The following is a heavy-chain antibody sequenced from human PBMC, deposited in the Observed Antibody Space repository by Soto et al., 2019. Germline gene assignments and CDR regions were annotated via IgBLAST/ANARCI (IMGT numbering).Heavy chain of an antibody. J-gene: IGHJ6*02. CDR3: ARDLWGYCGTDCYPLDV. CDR2: MYNTGST. CDR1: GGSISSYD. Sequence: SETLSLTSTVSGGSISSYDWSWIRQPPGKGLEWIGYMYNTGSTVYNPSLKSRVTISVDTSKNQFYLKVNSVTAADTAVYYCARDLWGYCGTDCYPLDVWGQGTTVTVSS. D-gene: IGHD2-21*02. V-gene: IGHV4-59*01.